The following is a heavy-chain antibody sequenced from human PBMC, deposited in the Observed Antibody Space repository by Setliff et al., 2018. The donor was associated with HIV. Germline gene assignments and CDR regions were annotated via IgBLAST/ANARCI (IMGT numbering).Heavy chain of an antibody. D-gene: IGHD5-18*01. CDR3: ARAPRPIQLWLPYYFDY. V-gene: IGHV1-69*13. Sequence: SVKVSCKASADTFSSYAISWVRQAPGQGLEWMGGIIPIFGTANYAQKFQGRVTITADESTSIAYMELSSLRFDDTAVYYCARAPRPIQLWLPYYFDYWGQGTLVTVSS. J-gene: IGHJ4*02. CDR2: IIPIFGTA. CDR1: ADTFSSYA.